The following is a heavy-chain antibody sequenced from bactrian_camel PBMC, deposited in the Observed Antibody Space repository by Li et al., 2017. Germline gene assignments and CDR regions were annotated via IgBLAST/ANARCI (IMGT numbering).Heavy chain of an antibody. CDR1: ETRYC. D-gene: IGHD7*01. J-gene: IGHJ4*01. V-gene: IGHV3S44*01. CDR2: IGRDGTD. Sequence: VQLVESGGGSVQPGQSLRLTCTFSETRYCMGWFRQPPGKGREGVGAIGRDGTDTYPDSVKGRFTVSRDTAKNTLALQMNDLKLEDTAMYYCARRGVCTEYSWWKDEYTTYGQGTQVTVS.